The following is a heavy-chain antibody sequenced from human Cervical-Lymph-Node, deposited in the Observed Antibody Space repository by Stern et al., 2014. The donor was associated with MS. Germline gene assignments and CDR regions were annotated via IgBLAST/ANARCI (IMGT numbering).Heavy chain of an antibody. Sequence: VQLVQSGPEVKKPGTSVKVSCKASGITFSHSAIQWLRQARGQRPEWIGWVVVFNGDVNYAPRFQERVTITRDMSTSTVYMELRSLRSEDTAIYYCASERYTYYDDQRHPGGFDPWGQGTLVTVSS. CDR1: GITFSHSA. J-gene: IGHJ5*02. CDR2: VVVFNGDV. CDR3: ASERYTYYDDQRHPGGFDP. V-gene: IGHV1-58*02. D-gene: IGHD3-3*01.